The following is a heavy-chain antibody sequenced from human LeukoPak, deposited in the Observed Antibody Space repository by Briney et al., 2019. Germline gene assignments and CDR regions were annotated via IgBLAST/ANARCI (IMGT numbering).Heavy chain of an antibody. CDR2: ISGSGGST. CDR3: AKDLSSSSRIPQPFDY. V-gene: IGHV3-23*01. CDR1: GFTLSSYA. D-gene: IGHD6-13*01. Sequence: GGSLRLSRAASGFTLSSYAMSWVRQAPGKGLEWVSAISGSGGSTYYADSVKGRFTISRDNSKNTLYLQMNSLRAEDTAVYYCAKDLSSSSRIPQPFDYWGQGTLVTVSS. J-gene: IGHJ4*02.